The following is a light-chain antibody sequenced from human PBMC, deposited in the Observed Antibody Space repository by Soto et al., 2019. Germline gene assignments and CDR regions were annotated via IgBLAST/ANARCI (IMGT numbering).Light chain of an antibody. CDR1: SPIIGDNP. CDR2: IND. J-gene: IGLJ1*01. Sequence: QSVLTQPPSASGTPGQRITISCSGSSPIIGDNPVNWYQQLPGAAPKLLIYINDQRPSGVPDRFSGSKSGTSASLAISGLQPEDEADYYCAAWDDSLNALFGTGTKVT. CDR3: AAWDDSLNAL. V-gene: IGLV1-44*01.